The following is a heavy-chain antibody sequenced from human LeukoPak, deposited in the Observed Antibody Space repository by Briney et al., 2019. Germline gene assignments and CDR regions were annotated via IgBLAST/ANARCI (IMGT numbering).Heavy chain of an antibody. CDR1: GFTFSSYA. V-gene: IGHV3-23*01. D-gene: IGHD5-18*01. Sequence: GGSLRLSCAASGFTFSSYAMSWVRQAPGKGLEWVSAIRGSGGSTYYADSVKGRFTISRDNSKNTLYLQMNSLRAEDTAVYYCAKIDGYSYGPDAFDIWGQGTMVTVSS. CDR3: AKIDGYSYGPDAFDI. J-gene: IGHJ3*02. CDR2: IRGSGGST.